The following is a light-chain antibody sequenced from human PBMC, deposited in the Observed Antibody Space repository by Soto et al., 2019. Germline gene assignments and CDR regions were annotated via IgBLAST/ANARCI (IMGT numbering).Light chain of an antibody. J-gene: IGLJ2*01. Sequence: QSALTQPASVSGSPGQSITISCTGTSSDVGGHNFVSWYQQHPGKAPKFIIYDVRNRPSWVSNRFSGSRSGNTASLTISGLQAEDEADYYCSSYTSSSTVIFGGGTKLTVL. V-gene: IGLV2-14*03. CDR3: SSYTSSSTVI. CDR2: DVR. CDR1: SSDVGGHNF.